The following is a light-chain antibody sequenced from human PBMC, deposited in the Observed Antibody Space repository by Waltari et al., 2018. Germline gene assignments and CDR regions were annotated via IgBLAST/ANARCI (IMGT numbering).Light chain of an antibody. CDR1: SGSLSSTSY. CDR3: LLYMGGGIWV. CDR2: KAN. V-gene: IGLV8-61*01. J-gene: IGLJ3*02. Sequence: QTVVTQEPSLSVSPGGTVTLTCALSSGSLSSTSYASWYQQSPGHTQRAILYKANIRSSGVPDRFSGSVLGNKAVLIITGAQAEDESTYYCLLYMGGGIWVFGGGTKLTVL.